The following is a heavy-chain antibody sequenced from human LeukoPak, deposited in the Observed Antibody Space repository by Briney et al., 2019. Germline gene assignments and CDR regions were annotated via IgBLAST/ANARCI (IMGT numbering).Heavy chain of an antibody. CDR3: ARVIAAAAYYYGMDV. Sequence: PGGSLRLSCAASGFTFSSHGMHWVRQAPGKGLEWVSYISSSGSTIYYADSVKGRFTISRDNAKNSLYLQMNSLRAEDTAVYYCARVIAAAAYYYGMDVWGKGTTVTVSS. J-gene: IGHJ6*04. D-gene: IGHD6-13*01. CDR2: ISSSGSTI. CDR1: GFTFSSHG. V-gene: IGHV3-48*04.